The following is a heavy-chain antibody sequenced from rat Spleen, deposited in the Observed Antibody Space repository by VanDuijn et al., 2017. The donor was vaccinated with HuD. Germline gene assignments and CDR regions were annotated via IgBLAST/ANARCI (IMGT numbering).Heavy chain of an antibody. CDR2: ISTSGAGT. D-gene: IGHD1-10*01. J-gene: IGHJ2*01. V-gene: IGHV5-31*01. Sequence: EVQLVESGGGLVQPGGSLKLSCVASGFTFNNYWMTWIRQAPGKGLEWVATISTSGAGTYYRDSVKGRFTISRDNAKNTLYLQVDSLRSEDTATYYCAKDKGEYNNLFDYWGQGVMVTVTS. CDR3: AKDKGEYNNLFDY. CDR1: GFTFNNYW.